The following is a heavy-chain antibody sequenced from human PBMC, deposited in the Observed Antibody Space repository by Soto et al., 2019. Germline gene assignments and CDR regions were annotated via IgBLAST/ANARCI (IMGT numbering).Heavy chain of an antibody. CDR2: IWYDGSNK. J-gene: IGHJ6*02. Sequence: GGSLRLSCAASGFTFSSYGMHWVRQAPGKGLEWVAVIWYDGSNKYYADSVKGRFTISRDNSKNTLYLQMNSLRAEDTAVYYCARPAGSGWLDYYYYGMDVWGQGTTVTVSS. CDR3: ARPAGSGWLDYYYYGMDV. V-gene: IGHV3-33*01. CDR1: GFTFSSYG. D-gene: IGHD6-19*01.